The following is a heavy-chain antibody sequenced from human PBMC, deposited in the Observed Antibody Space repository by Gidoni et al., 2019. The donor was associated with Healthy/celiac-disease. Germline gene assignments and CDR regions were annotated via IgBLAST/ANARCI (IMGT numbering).Heavy chain of an antibody. CDR1: GYSISSGYY. Sequence: QVQLQESGPGLVKPSETLSLTCAVSGYSISSGYYWGWIRQPPGKGLEWIGSIHHSGSTYYNPSLKSRVTISVDTSKNQFSLKLSSVTAADTAVYYCAREGVAVAAPGWFDPWGQGTLVTVSS. J-gene: IGHJ5*02. V-gene: IGHV4-38-2*02. CDR2: IHHSGST. CDR3: AREGVAVAAPGWFDP. D-gene: IGHD6-19*01.